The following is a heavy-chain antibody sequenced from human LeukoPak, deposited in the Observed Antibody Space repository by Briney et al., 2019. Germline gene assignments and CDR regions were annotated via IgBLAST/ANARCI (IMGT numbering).Heavy chain of an antibody. CDR2: IKYDGSER. J-gene: IGHJ4*02. CDR1: GLQHKFW. V-gene: IGHV3-7*01. CDR3: ASQQDLEYSLSSGGYYFDS. Sequence: GGSLRLSCAASGLQHKFWMSWVRQAPGKGLEWVANIKYDGSERYYVDSVKGRFTISRDNATISVYLQMNSLRAEDTAVYYCASQQDLEYSLSSGGYYFDSWGQGIQVTVSS. D-gene: IGHD5/OR15-5a*01.